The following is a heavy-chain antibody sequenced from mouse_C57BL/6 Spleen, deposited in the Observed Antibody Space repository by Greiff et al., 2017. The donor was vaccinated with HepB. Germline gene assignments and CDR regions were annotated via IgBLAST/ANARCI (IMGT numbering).Heavy chain of an antibody. CDR2: IHPNSGST. CDR1: GYTFTSYW. Sequence: QVQLQQSGAELVKPGASVKLSCKASGYTFTSYWMHWVKQRPGQGLEWIGMIHPNSGSTNYNEKFKSKATLTVDKSSSTAYMQLSSLTSEDSAVYYCARLGLRRDYAMDYWGQGTSVTVSS. D-gene: IGHD2-4*01. CDR3: ARLGLRRDYAMDY. V-gene: IGHV1-64*01. J-gene: IGHJ4*01.